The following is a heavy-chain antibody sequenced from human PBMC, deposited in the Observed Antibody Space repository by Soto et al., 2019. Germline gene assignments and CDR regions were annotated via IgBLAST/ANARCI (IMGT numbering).Heavy chain of an antibody. D-gene: IGHD3-9*01. V-gene: IGHV3-23*01. J-gene: IGHJ4*02. CDR2: ISGSGGST. CDR3: ARGVGSSPPRY. Sequence: GGSLRLSCAASGFTFSTYNMNWVRQAPGKGLEWVSAISGSGGSTYYADSVKGRFTISRDNSKNTLYLQMNSLRAEDTAVYYCARGVGSSPPRYWGRGTLVTVSS. CDR1: GFTFSTYN.